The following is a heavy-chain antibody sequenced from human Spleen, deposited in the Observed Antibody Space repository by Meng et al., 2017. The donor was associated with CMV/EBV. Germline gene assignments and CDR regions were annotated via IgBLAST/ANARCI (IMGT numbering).Heavy chain of an antibody. V-gene: IGHV1-18*01. CDR3: ARQNVRYFDY. J-gene: IGHJ4*02. D-gene: IGHD2-8*01. CDR1: GYPFISYG. CDR2: ISGYNGRT. Sequence: VSCETSGYPFISYGISWVRQAPGKGLEWMGWISGYNGRTNYAQSFQGRLTLTTDTSTSTAYMELRSLRSDDTAVYYCARQNVRYFDYWGQGTLVTVSS.